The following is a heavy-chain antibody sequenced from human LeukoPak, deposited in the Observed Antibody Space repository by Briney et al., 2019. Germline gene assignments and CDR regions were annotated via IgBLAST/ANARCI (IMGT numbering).Heavy chain of an antibody. D-gene: IGHD2-21*01. CDR1: GYTFTGYY. Sequence: ASVKVSCKASGYTFTGYYMHWVRQAPGQGLEWMGWINPNSGGTNYAQKFQGRVTMTRDTSTSTVYMGLSSLRSEDTAVYYCARSSSVTIPGYYFDYWGQGTLVTVSS. V-gene: IGHV1-2*02. CDR2: INPNSGGT. CDR3: ARSSSVTIPGYYFDY. J-gene: IGHJ4*02.